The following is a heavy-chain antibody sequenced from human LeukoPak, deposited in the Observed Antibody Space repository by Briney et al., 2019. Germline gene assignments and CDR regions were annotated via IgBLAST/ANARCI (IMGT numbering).Heavy chain of an antibody. CDR1: GGSISSDDFR. J-gene: IGHJ4*02. CDR2: IGYSGST. V-gene: IGHV4-31*03. Sequence: PSETLSLTCTVSGGSISSDDFRWSWVRQHPGKGLEWIGYIGYSGSTYYNPSLKSRVSVSFDTSKSQFSLKLTSATAADTAVYFCARGPSYCDFWGQGTLVTVSS. CDR3: ARGPSYCDF.